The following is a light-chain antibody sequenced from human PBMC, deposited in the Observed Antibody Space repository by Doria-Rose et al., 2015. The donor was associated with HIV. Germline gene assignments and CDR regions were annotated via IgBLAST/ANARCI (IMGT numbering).Light chain of an antibody. CDR2: DGS. Sequence: TQSPGTLPLSPGERATLSCRASQSFSSTYLAWYQQKPGQAPSLLIYDGSTRATGIPDRFSASGSGTDFTLTIHRLEPEDFALYYCHQYGTSWTFGQGTKVEI. V-gene: IGKV3-20*01. CDR1: QSFSSTY. J-gene: IGKJ1*01. CDR3: HQYGTSWT.